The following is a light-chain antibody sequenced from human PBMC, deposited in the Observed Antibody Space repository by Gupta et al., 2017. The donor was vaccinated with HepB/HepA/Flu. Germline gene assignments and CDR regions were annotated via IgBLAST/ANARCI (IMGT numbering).Light chain of an antibody. Sequence: QSMLTLPPSASGTPGQRVTISCSGGDSNIGSNSVNWYQQFPGKAPKLLIFRTSERPSGVPDRFSASKSGTSASLVISGLQSEDEADYFCAAWDDTLNGLFGGGTKLTVL. CDR3: AAWDDTLNGL. CDR2: RTS. V-gene: IGLV1-44*01. CDR1: DSNIGSNS. J-gene: IGLJ2*01.